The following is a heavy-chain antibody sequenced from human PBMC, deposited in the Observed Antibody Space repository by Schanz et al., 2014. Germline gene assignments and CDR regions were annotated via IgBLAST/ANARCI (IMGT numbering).Heavy chain of an antibody. J-gene: IGHJ1*01. Sequence: EVRLVESGGGLVQPGGSLRLSCEASGFDFNSYSMNWVRQVPGKGLEWLSYIATSSSTRHYADSVKGRVTISSDNAKNSVSLQMRRLRVEDTAVYYCASGVHVSSLQKGLQFWGRGTLVIVSS. D-gene: IGHD3-10*01. CDR3: ASGVHVSSLQKGLQF. CDR2: IATSSSTR. V-gene: IGHV3-48*01. CDR1: GFDFNSYS.